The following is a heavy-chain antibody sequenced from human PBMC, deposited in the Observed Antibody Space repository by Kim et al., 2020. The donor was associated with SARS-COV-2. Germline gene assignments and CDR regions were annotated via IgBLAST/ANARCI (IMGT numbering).Heavy chain of an antibody. CDR2: INTNTGIP. J-gene: IGHJ4*02. CDR1: GYSFSNYA. CDR3: AVDLLTGYYSFDS. D-gene: IGHD3-9*01. V-gene: IGHV7-4-1*02. Sequence: ASVKVSCKASGYSFSNYALNWVRQAPGQGLEWMGWINTNTGIPTYAQGFTGRFVFSLDTSVNTAYLQISSLKAEDTGLYYCAVDLLTGYYSFDSWGQGTLITVSS.